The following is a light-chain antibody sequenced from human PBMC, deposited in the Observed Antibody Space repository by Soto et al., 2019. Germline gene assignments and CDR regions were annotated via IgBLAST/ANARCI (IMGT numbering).Light chain of an antibody. J-gene: IGLJ2*01. CDR3: AAWSNSLDWQV. Sequence: QSVLTQPPSASGTPGQRVTISCSGSSSNIGSNTMNWYQQLPGTAPKLLIYNNNQRPSGVPGRFSGSKSGTSASLAISRRQSEDDDDYYWAAWSNSLDWQVFGGGTKLTVL. CDR1: SSNIGSNT. CDR2: NNN. V-gene: IGLV1-44*01.